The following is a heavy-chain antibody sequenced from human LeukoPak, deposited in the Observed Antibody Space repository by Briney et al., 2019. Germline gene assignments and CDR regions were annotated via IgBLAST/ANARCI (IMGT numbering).Heavy chain of an antibody. D-gene: IGHD3-16*01. CDR2: IVNDGSTT. V-gene: IGHV3-74*01. Sequence: GGSLRLSCAASGFTLSNYWVHWVRQAPGQGLVWVSRIVNDGSTTYADSVKGRFTISRDNAKNTLYLQMNSLRADDTAVYFCVRDNGGEHSWGQGALVTVSS. J-gene: IGHJ4*02. CDR3: VRDNGGEHS. CDR1: GFTLSNYW.